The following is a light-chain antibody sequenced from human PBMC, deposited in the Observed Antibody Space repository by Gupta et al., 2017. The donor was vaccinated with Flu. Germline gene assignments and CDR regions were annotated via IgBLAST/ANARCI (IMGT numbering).Light chain of an antibody. Sequence: NFMLTQPHSVSESPGKTVTISCTRSSGSIASNYVQWYPQRPGSSPTTVIYEDNQRPSGVPGRFSGSIDSSSNTASLTISGLETEDEADYYCQPSDSSSRVAFGGGTKLTVL. CDR2: EDN. V-gene: IGLV6-57*01. CDR1: SGSIASNY. CDR3: QPSDSSSRVA. J-gene: IGLJ2*01.